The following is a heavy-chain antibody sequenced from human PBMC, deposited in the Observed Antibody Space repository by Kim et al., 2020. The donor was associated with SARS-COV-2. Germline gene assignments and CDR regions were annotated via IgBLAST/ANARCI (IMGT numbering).Heavy chain of an antibody. J-gene: IGHJ6*02. CDR3: ASGGTYYYDSSGYYYPYYYYGMDV. CDR2: ISAYNGNT. CDR1: GYTFTSYG. D-gene: IGHD3-22*01. Sequence: ASVKVSCKASGYTFTSYGISWVRQAPGQGLEWMGWISAYNGNTNYAQKLQGRVTMTTDTSTSTAYMELRSLRSDDTAVYYCASGGTYYYDSSGYYYPYYYYGMDVWGQGTTVTVSS. V-gene: IGHV1-18*01.